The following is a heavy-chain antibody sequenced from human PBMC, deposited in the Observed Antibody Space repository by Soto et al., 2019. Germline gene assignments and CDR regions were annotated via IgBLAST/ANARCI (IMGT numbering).Heavy chain of an antibody. CDR2: ISSSSSYI. CDR1: GFTFSSYS. J-gene: IGHJ6*02. V-gene: IGHV3-21*01. D-gene: IGHD2-15*01. CDR3: ARDFVVVVAATGLDYYYGMDV. Sequence: PGGSLRLSCAASGFTFSSYSMNWVRQAPGKGLEWVSSISSSSSYIYYANSVKGRFTISRDNAKNSLYLQMNSLRAEDTAVYYYARDFVVVVAATGLDYYYGMDVWGQGTTVTVSS.